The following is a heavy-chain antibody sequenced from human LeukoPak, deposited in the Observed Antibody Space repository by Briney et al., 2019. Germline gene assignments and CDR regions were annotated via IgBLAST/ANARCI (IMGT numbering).Heavy chain of an antibody. CDR3: AKVKVVVAAIGAFDI. D-gene: IGHD2-15*01. Sequence: GGSLRLSCAASGFTFDDYAMHWVRQAPGKGLEWVSGISWNSGSIGYADSVKGRFTISRDNAKNFLYLQMNSLRAEDTALYYCAKVKVVVAAIGAFDIWGQGTMVTVSS. V-gene: IGHV3-9*01. CDR1: GFTFDDYA. CDR2: ISWNSGSI. J-gene: IGHJ3*02.